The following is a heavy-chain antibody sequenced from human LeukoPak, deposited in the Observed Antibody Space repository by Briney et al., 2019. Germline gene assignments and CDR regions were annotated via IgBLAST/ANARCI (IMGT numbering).Heavy chain of an antibody. CDR2: ISGSGGST. V-gene: IGHV3-23*01. CDR1: GFTFSSYA. Sequence: GGSLRLSCAASGFTFSSYAMSWVRQAPGKGLEWVSGISGSGGSTSYADSVKGRFTISRDNSNNTLYLQMNSLRAEDTAVYYCANQARGAFDMWGQGTMVTVSS. CDR3: ANQARGAFDM. J-gene: IGHJ3*02. D-gene: IGHD6-6*01.